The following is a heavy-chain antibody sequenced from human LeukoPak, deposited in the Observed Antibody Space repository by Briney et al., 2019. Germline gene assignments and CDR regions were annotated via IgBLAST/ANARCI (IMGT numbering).Heavy chain of an antibody. CDR1: GGSISSGGYY. V-gene: IGHV4-61*08. CDR3: ARGFAPFAVAYPIEEDY. Sequence: SETLSLTCTVSGGSISSGGYYWSWIRQHPGKGLEWIGYIYYSGSTNYNPSLKSRVTISVDTSKNQFSLKLSSVTAADTAVYYCARGFAPFAVAYPIEEDYWGQGTLVTVSS. J-gene: IGHJ4*02. CDR2: IYYSGST. D-gene: IGHD6-19*01.